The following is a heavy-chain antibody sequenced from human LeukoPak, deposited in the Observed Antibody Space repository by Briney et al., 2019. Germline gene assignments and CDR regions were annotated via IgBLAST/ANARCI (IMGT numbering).Heavy chain of an antibody. Sequence: GGSLRLSCAASGFTFSSYWMSWVRQAPGKGLEWVANIKQDGSEKYYVDSVKGRFTISRDNAKNSLYLQMNSLRAGDTAVYYCARDSGKNVLLSAFDYWGQGTLVTVSS. V-gene: IGHV3-7*01. D-gene: IGHD3-10*01. CDR3: ARDSGKNVLLSAFDY. CDR2: IKQDGSEK. CDR1: GFTFSSYW. J-gene: IGHJ4*02.